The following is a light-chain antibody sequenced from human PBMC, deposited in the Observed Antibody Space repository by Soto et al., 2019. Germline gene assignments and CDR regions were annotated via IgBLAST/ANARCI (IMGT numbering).Light chain of an antibody. Sequence: SVLTQPPSVSGAPGQRVTISCTGSGSNIGAGYDVHWYQHLPGTAPKLLIYSNRNRPSGVPDRFSGSKSGTSASLAITGLQAEDEADYYCQSYDSSLSGYVFGTGTKVTVL. CDR3: QSYDSSLSGYV. CDR1: GSNIGAGYD. J-gene: IGLJ1*01. CDR2: SNR. V-gene: IGLV1-40*01.